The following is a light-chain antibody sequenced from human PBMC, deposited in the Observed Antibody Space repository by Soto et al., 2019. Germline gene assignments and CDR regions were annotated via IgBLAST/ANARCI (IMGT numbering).Light chain of an antibody. V-gene: IGKV3-20*01. Sequence: EIVLTQSPGTLSLSPGERATLSCRASQSVSSSYLAWYQQKPGQAPRLLIYGASSRATGIPDRFSGSGSGTYFTLTSSRLEPEDCAVYYCQKYGSSPYTFGQGTKLEIK. J-gene: IGKJ2*01. CDR1: QSVSSSY. CDR3: QKYGSSPYT. CDR2: GAS.